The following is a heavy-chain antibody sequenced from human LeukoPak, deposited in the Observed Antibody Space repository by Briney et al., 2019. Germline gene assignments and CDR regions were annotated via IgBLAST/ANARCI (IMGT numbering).Heavy chain of an antibody. CDR2: ISRTGDTT. CDR3: ATKGPYYYGSGLNFQH. V-gene: IGHV3-23*01. Sequence: GGSLRLSCAASGFTFSSYALNWVRQAPGKGLEWVSDISRTGDTTNYADSVKGRFTISRDNSKNTLYLQMNSLRAEDTAVYYCATKGPYYYGSGLNFQHWGQGTLVTVSS. J-gene: IGHJ1*01. CDR1: GFTFSSYA. D-gene: IGHD3-10*01.